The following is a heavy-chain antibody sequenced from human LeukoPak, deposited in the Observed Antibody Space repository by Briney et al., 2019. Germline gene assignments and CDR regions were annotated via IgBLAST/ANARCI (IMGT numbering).Heavy chain of an antibody. CDR3: ARPQLGMTLRDAFDI. V-gene: IGHV3-11*01. CDR1: GFTFSDYY. J-gene: IGHJ3*02. D-gene: IGHD7-27*01. Sequence: GGSLRLSCAASGFTFSDYYMSWIRQAPGKGLEWVSYISSSGSTIYYADSVKGRFTISRDNAKNSLYLQMNSLRAEDTAVYYCARPQLGMTLRDAFDIWGQGTMVTVSS. CDR2: ISSSGSTI.